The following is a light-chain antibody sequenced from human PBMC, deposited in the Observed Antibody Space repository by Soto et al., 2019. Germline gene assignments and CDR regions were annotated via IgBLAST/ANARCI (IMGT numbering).Light chain of an antibody. J-gene: IGLJ2*01. Sequence: QSALTQPASVSGSPGQSITISCTGTSSDVGGYNYVSWYQQHPGKAPKLMIYEVSNRPSGVSNRVSGSKSGNTASLTISGLQAEYEADYYCSSYTSSSTRVVFGGGTKLTVL. V-gene: IGLV2-14*01. CDR2: EVS. CDR1: SSDVGGYNY. CDR3: SSYTSSSTRVV.